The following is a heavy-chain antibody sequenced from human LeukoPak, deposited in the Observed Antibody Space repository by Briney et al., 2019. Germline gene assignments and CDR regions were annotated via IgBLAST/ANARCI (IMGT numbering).Heavy chain of an antibody. CDR2: ISSSGGYT. CDR3: AKVKYDYGDPVGWFDP. Sequence: QTGGFLRLSCAASGFTFWNSAITWVRQAPGRGLEWVAHISSSGGYTYYADSVRGRFTISRDNSNNTLYLQMNSLRGEDTAVYYCAKVKYDYGDPVGWFDPWGRGTLVTVSS. D-gene: IGHD4-17*01. J-gene: IGHJ5*02. V-gene: IGHV3-23*01. CDR1: GFTFWNSA.